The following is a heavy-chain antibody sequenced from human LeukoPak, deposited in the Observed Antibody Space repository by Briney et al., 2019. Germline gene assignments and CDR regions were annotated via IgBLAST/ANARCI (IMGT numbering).Heavy chain of an antibody. CDR1: GFTFSSYE. V-gene: IGHV3-48*03. CDR3: ARDHDEYVWGSNPY. CDR2: ISSSGSTI. J-gene: IGHJ4*02. Sequence: GGSLRLSCAASGFTFSSYEMNWVRQAPGKGLEWVSDISSSGSTIYYADSVKGRFTISRNNAKNSLYLQMNSLRAEDTAVYYWARDHDEYVWGSNPYWGQGTLVTVSS. D-gene: IGHD3-16*01.